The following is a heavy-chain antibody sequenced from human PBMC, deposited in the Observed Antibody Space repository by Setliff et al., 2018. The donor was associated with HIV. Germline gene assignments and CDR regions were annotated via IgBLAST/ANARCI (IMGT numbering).Heavy chain of an antibody. J-gene: IGHJ3*02. CDR3: ARLSPLRAFYS. V-gene: IGHV4-39*01. Sequence: SETLSLTCTVSGGSISSSSYYWGWIRQPPGKGLEWIGSIFYRGTTYDNSSLKSRLTMSVDTSKNQFSLRLTFLTAADTAVYYCARLSPLRAFYSWGQGTMVTVSS. CDR2: IFYRGTT. CDR1: GGSISSSSYY.